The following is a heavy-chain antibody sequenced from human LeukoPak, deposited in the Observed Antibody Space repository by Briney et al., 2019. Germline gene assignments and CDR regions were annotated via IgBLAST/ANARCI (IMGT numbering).Heavy chain of an antibody. CDR2: IIPISGTA. CDR1: VGTFSSYA. Sequence: GASVKVSCKASVGTFSSYAISWVRQAPGQGLEWMGGIIPISGTANYAQKFQGRVTITADESTSTAYMELSSLRSEDTAVYYCAVPLHKRSIAARYYMDVWGKGTTVTVSS. CDR3: AVPLHKRSIAARYYMDV. J-gene: IGHJ6*03. V-gene: IGHV1-69*13. D-gene: IGHD6-6*01.